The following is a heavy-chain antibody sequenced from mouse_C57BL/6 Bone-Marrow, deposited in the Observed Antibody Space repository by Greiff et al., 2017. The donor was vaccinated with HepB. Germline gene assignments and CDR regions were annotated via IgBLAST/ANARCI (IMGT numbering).Heavy chain of an antibody. Sequence: VQLQQPGAELVKPGASVKMSCKASGYTFTSYWITWVKQRPGQGLEWIGDIYPGSGSTNYNEKFKSKATLTVETASSTAYMQLSSLTSEDSAVYYCARYGNYYDYDGYYFDYWGQGTTLTVSS. J-gene: IGHJ2*01. V-gene: IGHV1-55*01. CDR2: IYPGSGST. D-gene: IGHD2-4*01. CDR3: ARYGNYYDYDGYYFDY. CDR1: GYTFTSYW.